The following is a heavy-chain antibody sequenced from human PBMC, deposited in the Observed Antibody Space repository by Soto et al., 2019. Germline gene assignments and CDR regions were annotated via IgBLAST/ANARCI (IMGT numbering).Heavy chain of an antibody. CDR2: IIPVFGTA. V-gene: IGHV1-69*13. CDR3: ARAPEYSSSWYYFDY. Sequence: SVKVSCKASGGTFSSYAISWVRQAPGQGLEWMGGIIPVFGTANYAQKFQGRVTITADESTSTAYMELSSLRSEDTAVYYCARAPEYSSSWYYFDYWGHGTLVTVSS. D-gene: IGHD6-13*01. J-gene: IGHJ4*01. CDR1: GGTFSSYA.